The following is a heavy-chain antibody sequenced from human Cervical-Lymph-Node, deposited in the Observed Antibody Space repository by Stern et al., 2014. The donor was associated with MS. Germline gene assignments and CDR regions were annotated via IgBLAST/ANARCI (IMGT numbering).Heavy chain of an antibody. J-gene: IGHJ4*02. D-gene: IGHD3-16*01. Sequence: QVQLGQSGGGVVQPGKSLRLSCVASGFTFSGYGMHWVRQAPGKGLEWVAFIWSDGSNPSYADSVQGRFTIARDNLQNTLHLHMNNVTAADTARYYCARGRNVGVNYYFDYWGQGSLVTVSS. CDR2: IWSDGSNP. CDR1: GFTFSGYG. V-gene: IGHV3-33*01. CDR3: ARGRNVGVNYYFDY.